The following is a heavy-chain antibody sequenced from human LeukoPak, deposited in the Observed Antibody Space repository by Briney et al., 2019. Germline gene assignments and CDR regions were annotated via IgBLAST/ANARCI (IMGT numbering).Heavy chain of an antibody. CDR1: GFTFSNAW. CDR2: IKSKTDGGTT. Sequence: KPGGSLRLSCAASGFTFSNAWLSWVHQAPGKGLEWVGRIKSKTDGGTTDYAAPVKGRFTISRDDSKTTLYLQMNSLKTEDTAVYYCTTDDPRWYAYWGQGTLVTVSS. CDR3: TTDDPRWYAY. V-gene: IGHV3-15*01. J-gene: IGHJ4*02. D-gene: IGHD6-13*01.